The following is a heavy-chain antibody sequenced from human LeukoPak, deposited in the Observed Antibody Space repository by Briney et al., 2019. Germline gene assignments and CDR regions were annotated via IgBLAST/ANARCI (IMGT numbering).Heavy chain of an antibody. J-gene: IGHJ4*02. CDR1: GFTFSSNA. D-gene: IGHD6-13*01. CDR2: IWSDGTNK. CDR3: SKAHSSSWSYFDF. Sequence: GGSLRLSCAASGFTFSSNAMHWLRQAPGKGLEWVAVIWSDGTNKYYQDSMKGRFTISRDNSKNTLYLQMNSLRAEDTAVFYCSKAHSSSWSYFDFWGQGTLVTVSS. V-gene: IGHV3-33*06.